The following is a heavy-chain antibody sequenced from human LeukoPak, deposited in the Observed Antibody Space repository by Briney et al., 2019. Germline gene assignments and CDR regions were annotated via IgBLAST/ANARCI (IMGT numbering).Heavy chain of an antibody. CDR2: IYHSGST. J-gene: IGHJ4*02. CDR1: GGSISSYY. CDR3: AKDHGSRSYSIY. Sequence: SETLSLTCTVSGGSISSYYWSWIGQPPGKGLEWIGYIYHSGSTNYNPSLKSRVTISVDTSKNQFSLKLTSVTAADTAEYHCAKDHGSRSYSIYWGQGTLVTVSS. V-gene: IGHV4-59*01. D-gene: IGHD1-26*01.